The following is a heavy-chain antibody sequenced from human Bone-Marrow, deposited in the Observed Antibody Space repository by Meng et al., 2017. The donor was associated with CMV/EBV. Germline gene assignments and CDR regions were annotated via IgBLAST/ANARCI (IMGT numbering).Heavy chain of an antibody. J-gene: IGHJ6*02. D-gene: IGHD6-13*01. CDR1: GFTFSGSA. Sequence: GGSLRLSCAASGFTFSGSAMHWVRQASGKGLEWVGRIRSKANSCATAYAASVKGRFTISRDDSKNTAYLQMDSPKTEEPGVYYCNRLGNSAAAGFYYYHGFGVWGQGTTVTVSS. CDR2: IRSKANSCAT. V-gene: IGHV3-73*01. CDR3: NRLGNSAAAGFYYYHGFGV.